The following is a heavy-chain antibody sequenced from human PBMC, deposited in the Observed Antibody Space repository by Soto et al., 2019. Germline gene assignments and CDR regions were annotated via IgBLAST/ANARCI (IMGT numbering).Heavy chain of an antibody. V-gene: IGHV3-48*02. CDR3: ARDNGLAGSFDP. J-gene: IGHJ5*02. CDR2: ISYTSTTI. D-gene: IGHD2-21*01. Sequence: EVQLVESGGGLAQPGGSLRLSCAASGFTLSTYSMNWVRQAQGKGLEWISYISYTSTTIYYADSVRGRFTISRDNAKNSLFLQMNSLRDEDTAVYYCARDNGLAGSFDPWGQGTLVTVSS. CDR1: GFTLSTYS.